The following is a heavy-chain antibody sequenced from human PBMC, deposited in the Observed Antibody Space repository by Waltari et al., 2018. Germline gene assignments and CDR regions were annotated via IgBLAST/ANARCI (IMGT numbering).Heavy chain of an antibody. CDR3: ARSAAAGPNFDY. Sequence: QLQLQESGPGLVKPSETLSLTCTVSGGSISSSSYYWGWIRQPPGKGLEWIGSIYYSGSTYYNPSLKSRVTISVDTSKNQFSLKLSSVTAADTAGYYCARSAAAGPNFDYWGQGTLVTVSS. V-gene: IGHV4-39*01. CDR1: GGSISSSSYY. J-gene: IGHJ4*02. CDR2: IYYSGST. D-gene: IGHD6-13*01.